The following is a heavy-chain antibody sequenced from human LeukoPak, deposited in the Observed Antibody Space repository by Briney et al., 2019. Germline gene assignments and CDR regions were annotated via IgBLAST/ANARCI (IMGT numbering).Heavy chain of an antibody. CDR1: GYTFTGYY. CDR3: ARALVGYSSGWYALGY. J-gene: IGHJ4*02. CDR2: INPNSGGT. Sequence: ASVKVSCKASGYTFTGYYMHWVRQAPGQGLEWMGWINPNSGGTNYAQKFQGRVTMTRDTSISTAYMELSRLRSDDTAVYYCARALVGYSSGWYALGYWGQGTLVTVSS. D-gene: IGHD6-19*01. V-gene: IGHV1-2*02.